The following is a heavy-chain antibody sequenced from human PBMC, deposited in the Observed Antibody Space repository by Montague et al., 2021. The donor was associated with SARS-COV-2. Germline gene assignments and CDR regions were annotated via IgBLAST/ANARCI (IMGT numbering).Heavy chain of an antibody. J-gene: IGHJ4*02. CDR1: GFTFSEYH. D-gene: IGHD1-14*01. CDR3: ARDSGITGADDY. V-gene: IGHV3-48*02. CDR2: ISRDSAEV. Sequence: SLRLSCAASGFTFSEYHMTWVRQAPGKGLQWVSYISRDSAEVYYAEFVKGRFSISRDNDRSALYLQLNNLRNEDTATYYCARDSGITGADDYWGQGTLVVVSS.